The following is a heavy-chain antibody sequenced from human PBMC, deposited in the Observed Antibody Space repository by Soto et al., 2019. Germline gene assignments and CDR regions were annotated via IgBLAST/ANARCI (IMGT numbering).Heavy chain of an antibody. CDR2: IGSSGATT. CDR1: GFTFSNSP. CDR3: AKISTTSRNFDY. J-gene: IGHJ4*02. V-gene: IGHV3-23*01. D-gene: IGHD2-2*01. Sequence: EVQMLESGGDLVQPGGSPRLSCEASGFTFSNSPMAWVRQAPGKGLEWVSSIGSSGATTYYADSVKGRFIISRDNSRNTLFLQMNSLTTEDTAVYSCAKISTTSRNFDYWGRGTLVTVSS.